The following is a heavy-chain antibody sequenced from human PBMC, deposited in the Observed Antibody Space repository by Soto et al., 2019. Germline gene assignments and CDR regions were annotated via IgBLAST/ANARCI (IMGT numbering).Heavy chain of an antibody. CDR2: FHYSGST. D-gene: IGHD3-16*01. CDR1: GGSISSRDSY. V-gene: IGHV4-39*01. J-gene: IGHJ4*02. Sequence: QVQVQESGPGLVRPSETLSLTCTVSGGSISSRDSYWGWIRQPPGKGLEWIGSFHYSGSTSYNPSLKSRVTIAVDTSKNPLPLRVTSVTAADTAVYYCARGFGRSHFDYWGQGTLVTVSS. CDR3: ARGFGRSHFDY.